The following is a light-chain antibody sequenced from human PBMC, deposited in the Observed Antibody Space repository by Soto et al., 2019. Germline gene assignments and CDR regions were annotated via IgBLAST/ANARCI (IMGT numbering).Light chain of an antibody. Sequence: SYELTQPPSVSVSPGQTARITCSGDALPKQYAYWYQQKPGQAPVLVIYKDSERPSGIPERFSGSSSGTTVTLTISGVQAEDEADYYCQSADSSGTYVVXGGGTKXTVL. V-gene: IGLV3-25*03. CDR2: KDS. CDR1: ALPKQY. J-gene: IGLJ2*01. CDR3: QSADSSGTYVV.